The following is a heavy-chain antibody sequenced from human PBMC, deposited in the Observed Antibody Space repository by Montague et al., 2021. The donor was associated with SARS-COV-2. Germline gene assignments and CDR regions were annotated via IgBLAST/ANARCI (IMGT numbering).Heavy chain of an antibody. Sequence: SETLSLTCTVSGGSISSSSYYWGWIRQPPGKGLEWIGGIYYSGSTYYNPSLKSRVTISVDTSKNQFSLKLSSVTAADTVVYYCARGYSGHEDPSGFDPWGQGTLVTASS. J-gene: IGHJ5*02. V-gene: IGHV4-39*01. CDR2: IYYSGST. CDR1: GGSISSSSYY. CDR3: ARGYSGHEDPSGFDP. D-gene: IGHD5-12*01.